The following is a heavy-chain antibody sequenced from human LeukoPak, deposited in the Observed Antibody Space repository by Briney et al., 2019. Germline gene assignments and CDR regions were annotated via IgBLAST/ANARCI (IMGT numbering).Heavy chain of an antibody. Sequence: SETLSLTCTVSGGSISSYYWSWIRQPAGKGLERIGRIYTSGSTNYNPSLKSRVTMSVDTSKNQFSLKLSSVTAADTAVYYCASSSGWYTQFDYWGQGPLVTVSS. J-gene: IGHJ4*02. CDR2: IYTSGST. V-gene: IGHV4-4*07. CDR3: ASSSGWYTQFDY. CDR1: GGSISSYY. D-gene: IGHD6-19*01.